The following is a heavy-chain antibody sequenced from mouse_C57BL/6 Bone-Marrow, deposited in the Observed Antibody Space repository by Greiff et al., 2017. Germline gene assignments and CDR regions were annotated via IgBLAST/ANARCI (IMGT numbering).Heavy chain of an antibody. J-gene: IGHJ3*01. CDR2: ISSGGSYT. Sequence: EVQLVESGGDLVKPGGSLKLSCAASGFTFSSYGLSWVRQTPDKRLEWVATISSGGSYTYYPDSVKGRFPISRDNAKNTLYLQMSSLKSEDTAMYYCARLPYYYGSSYGWFAYWGQGTLVTVSA. D-gene: IGHD1-1*01. V-gene: IGHV5-6*01. CDR3: ARLPYYYGSSYGWFAY. CDR1: GFTFSSYG.